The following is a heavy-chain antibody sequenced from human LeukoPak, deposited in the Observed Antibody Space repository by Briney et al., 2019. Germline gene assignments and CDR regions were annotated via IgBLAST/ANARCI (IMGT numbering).Heavy chain of an antibody. CDR1: GHTFTSYG. J-gene: IGHJ3*02. D-gene: IGHD1-1*01. Sequence: ASVKVSCKASGHTFTSYGISWVRQAPGQGLEWMGWISAYNGNTNYAQKLQGRVTMTTDTSTSTAYMELRSLRSDDTAVYYCARLLSRNDAFDIWRQGTMVTVSS. CDR3: ARLLSRNDAFDI. CDR2: ISAYNGNT. V-gene: IGHV1-18*01.